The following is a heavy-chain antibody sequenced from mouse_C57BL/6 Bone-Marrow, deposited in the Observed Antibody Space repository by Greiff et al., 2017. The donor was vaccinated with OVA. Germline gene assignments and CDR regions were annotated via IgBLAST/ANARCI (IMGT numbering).Heavy chain of an antibody. D-gene: IGHD3-3*01. CDR1: GFTFSDFY. V-gene: IGHV7-1*01. CDR2: SRNKANDYTT. J-gene: IGHJ4*01. CDR3: ARDAWGTGYAMDY. Sequence: EVKLMESGGGLVQSGRSLRLSCAPSGFTFSDFYMEWVRQAPGKGLEWIAASRNKANDYTTEYSASVKGRFIVSRDTSQSILYLQMNALRAEDTAIYYCARDAWGTGYAMDYWGQGTSVTVSS.